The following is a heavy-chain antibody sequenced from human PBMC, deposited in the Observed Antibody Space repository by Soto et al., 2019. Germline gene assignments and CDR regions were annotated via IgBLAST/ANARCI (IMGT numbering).Heavy chain of an antibody. CDR2: ITSDSSDI. V-gene: IGHV3-21*01. CDR3: ATTYCSGGYCFSSEY. J-gene: IGHJ4*02. Sequence: GGSLRLSCAASGITFRSYSMGWVRQAPGKGLEWVASITSDSSDIYYEDSVKGRFTISRDNGENSLYLQMTSLGAEDTGVYYCATTYCSGGYCFSSEYWGQGVLVTVSS. D-gene: IGHD2-15*01. CDR1: GITFRSYS.